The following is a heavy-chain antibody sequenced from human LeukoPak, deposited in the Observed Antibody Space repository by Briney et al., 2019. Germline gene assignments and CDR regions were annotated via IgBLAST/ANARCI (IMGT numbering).Heavy chain of an antibody. V-gene: IGHV3-7*01. CDR3: ARVPFGVISYYYYMDV. Sequence: GGSLRLSCEVSGFSFSTYWMTWVRQAPGKGLEWVANINQHGSETYYVDSVKGRLTISRDNAKNSLYLQMNSLRAEDTAVYYCARVPFGVISYYYYMDVWGKGTTVTISS. J-gene: IGHJ6*03. CDR1: GFSFSTYW. CDR2: INQHGSET. D-gene: IGHD3-10*01.